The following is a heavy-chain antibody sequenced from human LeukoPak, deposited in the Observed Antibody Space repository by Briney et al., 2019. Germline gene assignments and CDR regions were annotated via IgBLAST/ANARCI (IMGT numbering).Heavy chain of an antibody. Sequence: GSLRLSCAASGFSVSSNAMSWVRQAPGKGLEWIGEIYHSGSTNYNPSLKSRVTILVDMSKNQFSLRLNSVTAADTAVYYCARDHYGSSLDYWGQGTLVTVSS. V-gene: IGHV4-4*02. J-gene: IGHJ4*02. CDR3: ARDHYGSSLDY. CDR2: IYHSGST. D-gene: IGHD3-22*01. CDR1: GFSVSSNAM.